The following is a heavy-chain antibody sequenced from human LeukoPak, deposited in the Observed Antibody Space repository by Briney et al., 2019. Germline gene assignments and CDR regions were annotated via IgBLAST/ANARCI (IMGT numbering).Heavy chain of an antibody. D-gene: IGHD3-3*01. V-gene: IGHV1-8*01. J-gene: IGHJ4*02. Sequence: GASVKVSCKASGYTFTSYVINWVRQATGQGLEWMGWMNPNSGNTGYAQKFQGRVTMTRNTYISTAYMELSSLRSEDTAVYYCARGALPYDFWSGYRFPPTYWGQGTLVTVSS. CDR3: ARGALPYDFWSGYRFPPTY. CDR1: GYTFTSYV. CDR2: MNPNSGNT.